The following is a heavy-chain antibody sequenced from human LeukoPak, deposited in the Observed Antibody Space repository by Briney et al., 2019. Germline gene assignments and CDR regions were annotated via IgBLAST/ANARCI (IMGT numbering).Heavy chain of an antibody. CDR2: SYHSGST. D-gene: IGHD3-16*01. CDR3: ARDTGGWGAIDY. Sequence: PSQTLSLTCTVSGGSISSGDYYWSWIRQPPGKGLEWIGYSYHSGSTYYNPSLKSRVTISVDTSKNQLSLKLSSVTAADTAVYYCARDTGGWGAIDYWGQGSLVTVSS. V-gene: IGHV4-30-4*01. CDR1: GGSISSGDYY. J-gene: IGHJ4*02.